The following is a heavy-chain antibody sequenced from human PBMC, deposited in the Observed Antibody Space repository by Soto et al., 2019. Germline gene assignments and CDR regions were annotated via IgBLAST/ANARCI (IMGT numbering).Heavy chain of an antibody. J-gene: IGHJ5*02. CDR1: GGSISTSSHY. Sequence: SETLSLTCTVSGGSISTSSHYWDWFRQPPGKGLEWIGSIYYSGSTYYNPSLKSRVTMSVDTSKNQFSLKLSSVTAADTAVYYCARAAATMVRGNWFDPWGQGTLVTVSS. CDR3: ARAAATMVRGNWFDP. V-gene: IGHV4-39*07. CDR2: IYYSGST. D-gene: IGHD3-10*01.